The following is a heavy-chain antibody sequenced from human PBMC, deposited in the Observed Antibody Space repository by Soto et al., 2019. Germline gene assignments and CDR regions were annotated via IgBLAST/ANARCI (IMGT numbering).Heavy chain of an antibody. CDR1: GFTFSNAW. J-gene: IGHJ4*02. CDR2: IKRKTDGATK. CDR3: TTGYYVILTGQGGNSDY. Sequence: EVQLVESGGGLVQPGGSLRLSCAASGFTFSNAWMNWVRQAPGKGLEWVGRIKRKTDGATKDSAAPVKGRFTISSDVSKTALYLQMTGLKTEDKAVYDCTTGYYVILTGQGGNSDYWGQGTLVTVSS. V-gene: IGHV3-15*07. D-gene: IGHD3-9*01.